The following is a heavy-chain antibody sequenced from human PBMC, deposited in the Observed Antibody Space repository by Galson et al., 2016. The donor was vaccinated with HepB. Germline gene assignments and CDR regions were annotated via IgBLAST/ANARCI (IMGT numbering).Heavy chain of an antibody. CDR1: GFTFSSYA. D-gene: IGHD6-19*01. CDR2: INHSGAGT. CDR3: AKRLRSSGSGGSNDAFDV. Sequence: SLRLSCAASGFTFSSYAMTWVRQAPGKGLEWVSGINHSGAGTYYADSVKGRFTMSRDNSKNTLYLQMNSLRAEDTALYYCAKRLRSSGSGGSNDAFDVWGQGTMVTGSS. V-gene: IGHV3-23*01. J-gene: IGHJ3*01.